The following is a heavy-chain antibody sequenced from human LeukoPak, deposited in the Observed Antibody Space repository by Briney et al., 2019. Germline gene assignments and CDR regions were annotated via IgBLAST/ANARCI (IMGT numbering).Heavy chain of an antibody. D-gene: IGHD7-27*01. CDR2: IYYSGST. V-gene: IGHV4-61*01. CDR1: GGSLSSSSYY. J-gene: IGHJ4*02. CDR3: ARGGTGALGY. Sequence: SETLSLTCTVSGGSLSSSSYYWGWIRQPPGKGLEWIGYIYYSGSTNYNPSLKSRVTISVDTSKNQFSLKLSSVTAADTAVYYCARGGTGALGYWGQGTLVTVSS.